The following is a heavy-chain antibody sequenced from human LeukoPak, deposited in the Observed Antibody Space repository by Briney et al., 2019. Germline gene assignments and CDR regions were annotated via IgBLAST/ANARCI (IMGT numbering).Heavy chain of an antibody. CDR3: ARAVGSSSGWIYYYYYMDV. V-gene: IGHV3-21*04. CDR2: ISSSSSYI. CDR1: GFTFSSYS. J-gene: IGHJ6*03. Sequence: PGGSLRLSCAASGFTFSSYSMNWVRQAPGKGLEWVSSISSSSSYIYYADSVKGRFTISRDNSKNTLYLQMNSLRAEDTAVYYCARAVGSSSGWIYYYYYMDVWGKGTTVTVSS. D-gene: IGHD6-19*01.